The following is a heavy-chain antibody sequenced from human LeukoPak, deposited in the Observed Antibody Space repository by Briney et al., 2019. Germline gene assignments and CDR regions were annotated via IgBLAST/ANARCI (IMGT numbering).Heavy chain of an antibody. CDR3: AREGSSWYYFNY. CDR1: GGSISSYY. J-gene: IGHJ4*02. CDR2: IYTSGNT. D-gene: IGHD6-13*01. Sequence: SETLSLTCTVSGGSISSYYWSWIRQPAGKGLEWIGRIYTSGNTNYNPSLESRVTMSVDTSKNQFSLKLSSVTAADTAVYYCAREGSSWYYFNYWGQGTLVTDSS. V-gene: IGHV4-4*07.